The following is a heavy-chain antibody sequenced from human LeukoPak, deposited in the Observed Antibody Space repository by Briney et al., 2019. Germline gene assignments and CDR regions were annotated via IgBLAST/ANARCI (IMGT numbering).Heavy chain of an antibody. CDR1: GFTFSNYA. CDR3: ANGGPGLLWFGEPGNYYGMDV. D-gene: IGHD3-10*01. V-gene: IGHV3-23*01. J-gene: IGHJ6*04. Sequence: GGSLRLSCVASGFTFSNYAMSWVRQAPGKRLEWVSAVTGRGGSTYYADSVKGRFTISRDNSRNTLYLQMNSLRAEDTAVYYCANGGPGLLWFGEPGNYYGMDVWGKGTTVTVSS. CDR2: VTGRGGST.